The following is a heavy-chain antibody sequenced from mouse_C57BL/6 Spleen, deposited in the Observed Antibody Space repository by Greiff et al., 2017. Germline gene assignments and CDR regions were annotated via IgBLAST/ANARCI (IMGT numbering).Heavy chain of an antibody. CDR2: ISYDGSN. J-gene: IGHJ2*01. V-gene: IGHV3-6*01. CDR1: GYSITSGYY. CDR3: AKNWDGAFAY. Sequence: EVKLQESGPGLVKPSQSLSLTCSVTGYSITSGYYWNWIRQFPGNKLEWMGYISYDGSNNYNPSLKNRISITRDTSKNQFFLKLNSVTTEDTATYYCAKNWDGAFAYWGQGTTLTVSS. D-gene: IGHD4-1*01.